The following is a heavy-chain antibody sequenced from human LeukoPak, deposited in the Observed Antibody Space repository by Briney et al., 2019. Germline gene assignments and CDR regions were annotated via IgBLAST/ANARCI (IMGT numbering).Heavy chain of an antibody. V-gene: IGHV4-59*12. Sequence: SETLSLTCTVSGGSISSYYWSWIRRPPGKGLEWIGYIYYSGGTNDNPSLKSRVTISVDTSNNQFSLKLSSVTAADTAVYYCARDRYYYDSSARYFDYWGQGTLVTISS. J-gene: IGHJ4*02. D-gene: IGHD3-22*01. CDR1: GGSISSYY. CDR3: ARDRYYYDSSARYFDY. CDR2: IYYSGGT.